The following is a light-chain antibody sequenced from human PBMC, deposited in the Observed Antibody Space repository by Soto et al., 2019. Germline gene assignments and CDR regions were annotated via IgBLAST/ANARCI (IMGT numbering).Light chain of an antibody. Sequence: EIVFTQSPGTLSLSPGERATLSCRASQSVSSSYLAWYQQKPGQAPRLLIYGASSRATGIPDRFSGSGSGTDFTLTISRLEPEDCAVYYCQQYGISPLTFGQGGIVDIK. CDR2: GAS. CDR3: QQYGISPLT. CDR1: QSVSSSY. J-gene: IGKJ1*01. V-gene: IGKV3-20*01.